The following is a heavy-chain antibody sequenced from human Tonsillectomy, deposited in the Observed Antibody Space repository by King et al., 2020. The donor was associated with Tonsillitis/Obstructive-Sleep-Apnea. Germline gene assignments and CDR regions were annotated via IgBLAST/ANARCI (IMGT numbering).Heavy chain of an antibody. CDR2: ISYDGSKK. CDR3: ARGGFCSGGSCYSNWFDP. D-gene: IGHD2-15*01. V-gene: IGHV3-30*04. CDR1: GFTFSSYT. Sequence: QVQLVESGGGVGQPGRSLRLSCAASGFTFSSYTMHWVRQAPGKGLEWVTVISYDGSKKYYADSVKGRFTISRDNSKNTVYLQMDSLRAEDTAVYYCARGGFCSGGSCYSNWFDPWGQGNLVTVSS. J-gene: IGHJ5*02.